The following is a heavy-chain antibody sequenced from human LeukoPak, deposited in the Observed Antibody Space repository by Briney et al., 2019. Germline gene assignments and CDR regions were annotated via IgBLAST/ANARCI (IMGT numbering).Heavy chain of an antibody. V-gene: IGHV1-46*01. J-gene: IGHJ3*02. CDR1: GYTFTSYY. CDR3: AARSIAARLGSIGAFDI. D-gene: IGHD6-6*01. CDR2: INPSGGST. Sequence: ASVKVSCKASGYTFTSYYMHWVRQAPGQGLEWMGIINPSGGSTSYAQKFQGRVTMTRDTSTSTVYMELSSLRSEDTAVYYCAARSIAARLGSIGAFDIWGQGTMVTVSS.